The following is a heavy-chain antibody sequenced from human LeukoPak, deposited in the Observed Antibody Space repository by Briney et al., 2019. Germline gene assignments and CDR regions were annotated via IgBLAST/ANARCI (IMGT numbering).Heavy chain of an antibody. V-gene: IGHV3-30*02. D-gene: IGHD6-19*01. CDR3: AKPYSSGWYVNYFDY. CDR1: GFTFSSYG. Sequence: GGSLRLSCAASGFTFSSYGMHWVRQAPGKGLEWVAFIRYDGSNKYYADSVKGRFTISRDNSKNTLYLQMNSLRAEDTAVYYCAKPYSSGWYVNYFDYWGQGTLVTVSS. J-gene: IGHJ4*02. CDR2: IRYDGSNK.